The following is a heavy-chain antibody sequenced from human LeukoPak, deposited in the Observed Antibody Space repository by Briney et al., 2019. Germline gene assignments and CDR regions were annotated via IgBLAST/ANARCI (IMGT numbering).Heavy chain of an antibody. CDR1: GFTFSSYA. V-gene: IGHV3-23*01. CDR2: ISGSGGST. J-gene: IGHJ4*02. Sequence: PGGSLRLSCAASGFTFSSYAMSWVRQAPGKGLEWVSAISGSGGSTYYADSMKGRFTISRDNSKNTLYLQMNSLRAEDTAVYYCANRGDYDSSGYLRTYWGQGTLVTVSS. D-gene: IGHD3-22*01. CDR3: ANRGDYDSSGYLRTY.